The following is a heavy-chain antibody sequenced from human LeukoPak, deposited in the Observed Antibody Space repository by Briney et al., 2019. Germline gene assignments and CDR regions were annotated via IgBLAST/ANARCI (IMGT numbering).Heavy chain of an antibody. J-gene: IGHJ4*02. D-gene: IGHD3-22*01. V-gene: IGHV4-4*02. CDR2: IYHSGSA. Sequence: SETLSLTCAVSGGSISSSNWWSWVRQPPGKGLEWIGEIYHSGSANYNPSLKSRVTISVDKSKNQFSLKLSSVTAADTAVYYCARPHYYDSTERDYWGQGALVTVSS. CDR1: GGSISSSNW. CDR3: ARPHYYDSTERDY.